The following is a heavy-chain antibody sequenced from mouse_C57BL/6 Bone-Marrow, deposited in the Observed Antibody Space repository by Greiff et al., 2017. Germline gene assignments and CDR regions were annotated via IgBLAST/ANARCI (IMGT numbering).Heavy chain of an antibody. CDR3: ARRGIREYRRYFDY. CDR2: IYPGDGDT. J-gene: IGHJ2*01. Sequence: QVQLKQSGPELVKPGASVKISCKASGYAFSSSWMNWVKQRPGKGLEWIGRIYPGDGDTNYNGKFKGKATLTADKSSSTAYMQLSSLTSEDSAVYFCARRGIREYRRYFDYWGQGTTLTVSS. V-gene: IGHV1-82*01. D-gene: IGHD1-3*01. CDR1: GYAFSSSW.